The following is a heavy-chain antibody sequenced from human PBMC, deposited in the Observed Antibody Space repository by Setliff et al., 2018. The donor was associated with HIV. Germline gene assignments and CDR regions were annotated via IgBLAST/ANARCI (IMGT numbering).Heavy chain of an antibody. CDR2: IYYSGST. V-gene: IGHV4-59*11. D-gene: IGHD6-13*01. CDR1: GGSISSHY. CDR3: ARGFGSSWGGNYYYYYMDV. Sequence: SETLSLTCTVSGGSISSHYWSWIRQPPGKGLEWIGYIYYSGSTNYNPSLKSRVTISVDTSKNQFSLKLSSVTAAETAVYYCARGFGSSWGGNYYYYYMDVWGKGTTVTVSS. J-gene: IGHJ6*03.